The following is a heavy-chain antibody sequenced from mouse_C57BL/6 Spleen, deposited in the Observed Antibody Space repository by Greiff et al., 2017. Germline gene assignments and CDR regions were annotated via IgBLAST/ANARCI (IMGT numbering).Heavy chain of an antibody. CDR3: TRAGDCAMDY. CDR1: GFTFSSYA. CDR2: ISSGGDYI. V-gene: IGHV5-9-1*02. Sequence: EVMLVESGEGLVKPGGSLKLSCAASGFTFSSYAMSWVRQTPEQRLEWVAYISSGGDYIYYADTVKGRVTISRDNARNTLYLQMSSLKSEDTAMYYCTRAGDCAMDYWGQGTSVTVSS. D-gene: IGHD4-1*01. J-gene: IGHJ4*01.